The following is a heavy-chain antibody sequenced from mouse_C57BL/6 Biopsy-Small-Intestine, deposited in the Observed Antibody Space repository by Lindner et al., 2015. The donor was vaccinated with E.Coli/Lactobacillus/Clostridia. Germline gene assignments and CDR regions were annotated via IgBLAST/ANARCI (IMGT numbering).Heavy chain of an antibody. V-gene: IGHV1-47*01. Sequence: VQLQESGAELVKPGASVKMSCKASGYTFTAYPIEWMKQNHGKSLEWIGNFHPYNDDTKFNEKFKGKATLTVEKSSSTVYLELSRLTSDDSAVYYCARGSNYRFYAMDYWGQGTSVTVSS. J-gene: IGHJ4*01. D-gene: IGHD2-5*01. CDR3: ARGSNYRFYAMDY. CDR1: GYTFTAYP. CDR2: FHPYNDDT.